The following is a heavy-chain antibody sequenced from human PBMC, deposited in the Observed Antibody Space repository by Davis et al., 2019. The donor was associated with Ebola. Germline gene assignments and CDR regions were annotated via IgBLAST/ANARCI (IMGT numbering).Heavy chain of an antibody. CDR3: ARGDLVVTHGGMDV. J-gene: IGHJ6*02. CDR2: IYYSGST. CDR1: GGSISSYY. D-gene: IGHD2-21*02. V-gene: IGHV4-59*12. Sequence: SETLSLTCTVSGGSISSYYWSWIRQPPGKGLEWIGYIYYSGSTNYNSSLKSRVTISVDTSKNQFSLKLSSVTAADTAVYYCARGDLVVTHGGMDVWGQGTTVTVSS.